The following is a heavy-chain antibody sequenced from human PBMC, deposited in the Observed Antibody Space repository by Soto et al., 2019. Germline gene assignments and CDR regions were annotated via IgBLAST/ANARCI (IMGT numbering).Heavy chain of an antibody. CDR3: AKEPSSGWYWAINWFDP. D-gene: IGHD6-19*01. CDR2: ISYDGSNK. J-gene: IGHJ5*02. V-gene: IGHV3-30*18. CDR1: GFTFSSYG. Sequence: QVQLVESGGGVVQPGRSLRLSCAASGFTFSSYGMHWVRQAPGKGLEWVAVISYDGSNKYYADSVKGRFTISRDNSKNTRYLQMNSRRAEDTAVYYCAKEPSSGWYWAINWFDPWGQGTLVTVSS.